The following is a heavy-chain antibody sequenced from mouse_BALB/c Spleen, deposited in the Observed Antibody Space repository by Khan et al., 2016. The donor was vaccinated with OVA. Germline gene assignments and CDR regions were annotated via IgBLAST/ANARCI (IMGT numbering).Heavy chain of an antibody. Sequence: VQLQQSGPGLVKPSQSLSLTCTVTGYSITSGYGWNWIRQFPGNKLEWMGYISYIGSTNYNPSLKSRISITRDTSKNQFFLQLNSVTTEDTATYYCARTARIKYWGQGTTLTVSS. CDR1: GYSITSGYG. CDR2: ISYIGST. CDR3: ARTARIKY. D-gene: IGHD1-2*01. V-gene: IGHV3-2*02. J-gene: IGHJ2*01.